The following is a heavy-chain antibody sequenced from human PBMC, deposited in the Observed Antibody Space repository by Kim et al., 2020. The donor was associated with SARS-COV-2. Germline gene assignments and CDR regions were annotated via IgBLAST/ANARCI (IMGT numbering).Heavy chain of an antibody. CDR3: ARRYLQHWNDGDYYFDY. D-gene: IGHD1-1*01. CDR1: GGSISSSSYY. V-gene: IGHV4-39*01. CDR2: IYYSGST. J-gene: IGHJ4*02. Sequence: SETLSLTCTVSGGSISSSSYYWGWIRQPPGKGLEWIGSIYYSGSTYYNPSLKSRVTISVDTSKNQFSLKLSSVTAADTAVYYCARRYLQHWNDGDYYFDYWGQGTLVTVSS.